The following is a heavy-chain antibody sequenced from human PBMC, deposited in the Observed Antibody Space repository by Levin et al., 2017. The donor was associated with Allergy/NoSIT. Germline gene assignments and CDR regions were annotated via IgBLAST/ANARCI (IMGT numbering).Heavy chain of an antibody. Sequence: GESLKISCTASGFTFGDYAMSWVRQAPGKGLEWVGFIRSKAYGGTTEYAASVKGRFTISRDDSKSIAYLQMNSLKTEDTAVYYCTRVSGVAVARGMSAFDIWGQGTMVTVSS. J-gene: IGHJ3*02. CDR1: GFTFGDYA. V-gene: IGHV3-49*04. CDR3: TRVSGVAVARGMSAFDI. CDR2: IRSKAYGGTT. D-gene: IGHD6-19*01.